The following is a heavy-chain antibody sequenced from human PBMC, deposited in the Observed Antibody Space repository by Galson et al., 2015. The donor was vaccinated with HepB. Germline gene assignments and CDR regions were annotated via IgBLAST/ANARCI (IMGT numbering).Heavy chain of an antibody. CDR3: ARGSAAGTWGYGMDV. D-gene: IGHD6-13*01. CDR2: ISYDGSID. V-gene: IGHV3-30*04. Sequence: SLRLSCAASGFTFSSYLMHWVRQAPGKGPEWVAVISYDGSIDYYADSVKGRFTISRDNPKNTVYLQMSSLRPEETAVYYCARGSAAGTWGYGMDVWGQGTTVSVSS. J-gene: IGHJ6*02. CDR1: GFTFSSYL.